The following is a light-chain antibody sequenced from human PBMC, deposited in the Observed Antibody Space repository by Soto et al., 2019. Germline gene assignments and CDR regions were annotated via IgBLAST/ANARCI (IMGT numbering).Light chain of an antibody. CDR2: AAS. Sequence: DLQMTQSPSSVSASVGDRVTITCRASQGISSWLAWYQQKPGKAPKLLIYAASSLQSGVPSRFSGSGSVTYFTLTISNLQPEDLAPYYCQQANSLPHTFGQGTKLDIK. V-gene: IGKV1-12*01. CDR3: QQANSLPHT. CDR1: QGISSW. J-gene: IGKJ2*01.